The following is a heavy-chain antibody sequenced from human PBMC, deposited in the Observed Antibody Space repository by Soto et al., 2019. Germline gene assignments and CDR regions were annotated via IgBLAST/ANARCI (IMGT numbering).Heavy chain of an antibody. CDR2: INHSGST. J-gene: IGHJ5*02. CDR3: AGDDYVWGTKRFDP. Sequence: SETLSLTCAVYGGSVSGYYWSWIRQPPGKGLEWIGEINHSGSTNYNPSLKSRVTISVDTSKNQFSLKLSSVTAADTAVYYCAGDDYVWGTKRFDPWGQGTLVTVSS. CDR1: GGSVSGYY. V-gene: IGHV4-34*01. D-gene: IGHD3-16*01.